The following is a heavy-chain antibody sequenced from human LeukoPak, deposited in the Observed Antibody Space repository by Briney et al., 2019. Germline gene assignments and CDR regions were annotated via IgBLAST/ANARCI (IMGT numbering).Heavy chain of an antibody. J-gene: IGHJ4*02. Sequence: PGGSLRLSCAASGVTFSSYGMHWGRQAPGKGLEWVAYIRYDGSNKYYADSVKGRFTISREISKNTLYTQMKSLRAEDTAVYYCPKDRVFELWFEEASPYYFDYWGQGTLVTVSS. CDR3: PKDRVFELWFEEASPYYFDY. CDR2: IRYDGSNK. D-gene: IGHD3-10*01. CDR1: GVTFSSYG. V-gene: IGHV3-30*02.